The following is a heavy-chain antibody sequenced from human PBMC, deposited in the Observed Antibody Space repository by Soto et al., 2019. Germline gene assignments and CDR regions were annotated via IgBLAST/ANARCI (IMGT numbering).Heavy chain of an antibody. Sequence: PGGSLRLSCAASGFTFSSYAMSWVRQAPGKGLEWVSAISGSGGSTYYADSVKGRFTISRDNSKNTLYLQMSSLRAEDTAVYYCANSPAAITLVVPAGYYYYMDVWGKGTTVTVSS. D-gene: IGHD2-2*01. CDR1: GFTFSSYA. J-gene: IGHJ6*03. CDR2: ISGSGGST. V-gene: IGHV3-23*01. CDR3: ANSPAAITLVVPAGYYYYMDV.